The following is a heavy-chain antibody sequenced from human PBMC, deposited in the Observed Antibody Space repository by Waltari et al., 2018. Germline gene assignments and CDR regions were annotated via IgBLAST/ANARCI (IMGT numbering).Heavy chain of an antibody. Sequence: QMQLVQSGPEVKKPGTSVTVSCKASGFTFTRSAMQWVRQARGQRLEWIGWIVVGSGNTNYAQKFQERVTITRDMSTSTAYMELSSLRSEDTAVYYCAADPMIDNLWGQGTLVTVSS. J-gene: IGHJ5*02. CDR3: AADPMIDNL. D-gene: IGHD3-22*01. V-gene: IGHV1-58*02. CDR2: IVVGSGNT. CDR1: GFTFTRSA.